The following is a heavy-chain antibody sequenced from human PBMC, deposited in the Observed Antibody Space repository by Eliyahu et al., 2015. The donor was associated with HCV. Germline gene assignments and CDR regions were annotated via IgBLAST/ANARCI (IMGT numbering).Heavy chain of an antibody. D-gene: IGHD1-26*01. V-gene: IGHV3-30*04. CDR1: GFXFSNHP. CDR2: ISYDENNE. CDR3: ARGYTGSCIDK. J-gene: IGHJ4*02. Sequence: QVQLVESGGGVVQPGGSLRLSCAXSGFXFSNHPMHWLRQAPGEGLEWVALISYDENNEYYLDSVKGRFTISRDNLKNMVYLQMNSLRAEDTAIYYCARGYTGSCIDKWGQGTLVTVSS.